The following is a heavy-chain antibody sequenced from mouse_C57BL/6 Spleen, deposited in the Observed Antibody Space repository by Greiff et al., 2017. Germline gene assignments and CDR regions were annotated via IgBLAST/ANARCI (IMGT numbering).Heavy chain of an antibody. D-gene: IGHD1-1*01. CDR1: GYTFTSYW. V-gene: IGHV1-55*01. J-gene: IGHJ4*01. CDR2: IYPGSGST. Sequence: QVQLQQPGAELVKPGASVKMSCKASGYTFTSYWITWVKQRPGQGLEWIGDIYPGSGSTNYNEKFKSKATLTVDTSSSTAYMQLSSLTSEDSAVYYCERPFTTVVGSSAMDYWGQGTSVTVSS. CDR3: ERPFTTVVGSSAMDY.